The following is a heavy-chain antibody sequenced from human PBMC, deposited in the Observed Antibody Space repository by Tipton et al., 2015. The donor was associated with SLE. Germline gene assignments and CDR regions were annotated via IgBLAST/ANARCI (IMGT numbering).Heavy chain of an antibody. D-gene: IGHD2-21*02. Sequence: SLRLSCAASGFTFSSYAMSWVRQAPGKGLEWVSALSGRGGSTYYADSVKGRFTISRDNSQNTLYLQMNSLRAEDTAVYYCAKFPGWVTLLAFDIWGQGTMVTVSS. CDR2: LSGRGGST. V-gene: IGHV3-23*01. CDR3: AKFPGWVTLLAFDI. J-gene: IGHJ3*02. CDR1: GFTFSSYA.